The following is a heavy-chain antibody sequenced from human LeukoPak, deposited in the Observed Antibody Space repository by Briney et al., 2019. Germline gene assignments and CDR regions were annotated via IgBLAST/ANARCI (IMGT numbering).Heavy chain of an antibody. CDR2: ISSNGGST. D-gene: IGHD6-13*01. J-gene: IGHJ4*02. CDR3: ARSWAAAGN. Sequence: GGSLRLSCAASGFTFSSYAMHWVRQAPGKGLEYVSAISSNGGSTYYANSVKGRFTISRDNSKNTLYLQMGSLRAEDMAVYYCARSWAAAGNWGQGTLVTVSS. V-gene: IGHV3-64*01. CDR1: GFTFSSYA.